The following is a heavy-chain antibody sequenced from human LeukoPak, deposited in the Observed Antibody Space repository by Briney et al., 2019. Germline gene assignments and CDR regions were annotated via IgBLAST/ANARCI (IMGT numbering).Heavy chain of an antibody. V-gene: IGHV3-48*01. CDR1: GFTFSSYS. J-gene: IGHJ4*02. D-gene: IGHD6-6*01. CDR2: ISSSSSTI. Sequence: GGSLRLSCAASGFTFSSYSMNWVRQAPGKGLEWVSYISSSSSTIYYADSVKGRFTISRDNAKNSLYLQMNSLRAEDTAVYYCASRGSSSYGYYFDYWGQGTLVTVSS. CDR3: ASRGSSSYGYYFDY.